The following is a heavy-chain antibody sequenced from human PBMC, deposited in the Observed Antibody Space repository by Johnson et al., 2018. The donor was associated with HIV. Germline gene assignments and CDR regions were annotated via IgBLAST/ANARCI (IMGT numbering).Heavy chain of an antibody. V-gene: IGHV3-NL1*01. CDR1: GFTFSRYG. J-gene: IGHJ3*02. CDR3: AREGVAVAGTPDAFDI. D-gene: IGHD6-19*01. CDR2: IYSGGST. Sequence: QVQLVESGGGVVQPGGSLRLSCAASGFTFSRYGMHWIRQAPGKGLEWVSVIYSGGSTYNADSVKGRFTISRDNSKNTVYLQMNNLRAEDTAVYYCAREGVAVAGTPDAFDIWGQGTMVTVSS.